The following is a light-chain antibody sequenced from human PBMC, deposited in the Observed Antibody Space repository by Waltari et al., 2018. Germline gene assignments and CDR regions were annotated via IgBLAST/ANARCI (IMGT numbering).Light chain of an antibody. Sequence: QSVLTQPPAASGTPGQSVTFSCSGSRSNIGSNAVNWYQLLPGTAPKLLIYNNNERPSGVPGRFSGSESGTSASLAVSGLQSEDEAHYYCAAWDERLHGMGFGGGTKLTVL. CDR3: AAWDERLHGMG. CDR2: NNN. V-gene: IGLV1-44*01. J-gene: IGLJ2*01. CDR1: RSNIGSNA.